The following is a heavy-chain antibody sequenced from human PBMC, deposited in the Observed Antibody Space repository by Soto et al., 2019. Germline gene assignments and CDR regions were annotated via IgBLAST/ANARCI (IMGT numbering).Heavy chain of an antibody. CDR1: GFTFGSYA. Sequence: EVQMLEYGGGLVQPGGSLGLSCAAAGFTFGSYAMSRVRQAPGKGLEWVSGISGSGGSTFYADSVKGRFTISRDNSNNMVYLQMDNVRADDTAVYYCARQQGGSLSSLYFDYWGQGTLVTVSS. CDR3: ARQQGGSLSSLYFDY. V-gene: IGHV3-23*01. J-gene: IGHJ4*02. D-gene: IGHD2-15*01. CDR2: ISGSGGST.